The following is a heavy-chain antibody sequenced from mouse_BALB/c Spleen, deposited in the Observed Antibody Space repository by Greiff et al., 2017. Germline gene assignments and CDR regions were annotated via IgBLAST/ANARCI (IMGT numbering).Heavy chain of an antibody. CDR1: GFTFSSYA. CDR3: ATYGNYLYFDY. D-gene: IGHD2-1*01. J-gene: IGHJ2*01. CDR2: ISSGGST. V-gene: IGHV5-6-5*01. Sequence: VMLVESGGGLVKPGGSLKLSCAASGFTFSSYAMSWVRQTPEKRLEWVASISSGGSTYYPDSVKGRFTISRDNARNILYLQMSSLRSEDTAMYYCATYGNYLYFDYWGQGTTLTVSS.